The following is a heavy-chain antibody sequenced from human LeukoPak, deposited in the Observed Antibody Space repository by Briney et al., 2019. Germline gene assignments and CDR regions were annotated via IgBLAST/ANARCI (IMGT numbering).Heavy chain of an antibody. CDR2: INWNGGST. CDR3: ARDLDYGADY. V-gene: IGHV3-20*01. J-gene: IGHJ4*02. Sequence: PGGSLRLSCAASGFTFNDYGMSWVRHAPGKGLEWVSVINWNGGSTDYVDSVKGRFTISRDNAKNSLHLQMNSLRGEDTALYHCARDLDYGADYWGQGTLVTVSS. D-gene: IGHD3-16*01. CDR1: GFTFNDYG.